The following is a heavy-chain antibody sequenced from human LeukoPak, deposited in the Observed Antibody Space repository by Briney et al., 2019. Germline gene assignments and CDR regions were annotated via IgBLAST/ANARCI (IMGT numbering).Heavy chain of an antibody. CDR3: ARDNGPYRVFDY. J-gene: IGHJ4*02. CDR2: IYYSGST. CDR1: GGSISSYY. V-gene: IGHV4-59*01. D-gene: IGHD4-11*01. Sequence: PSETLSLTCTVSGGSISSYYWSWIRQPPGKGLEWIGYIYYSGSTNYNPSLKSRVTISVDTSKNQFSLKLSSVTAADTAVYYCARDNGPYRVFDYWGQGTLVTVSS.